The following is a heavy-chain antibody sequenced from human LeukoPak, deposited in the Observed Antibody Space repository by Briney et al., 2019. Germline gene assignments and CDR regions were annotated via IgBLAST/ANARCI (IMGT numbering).Heavy chain of an antibody. CDR1: GGSISPFY. D-gene: IGHD4-11*01. V-gene: IGHV4-59*12. Sequence: SETLSLTCTVSGGSISPFYWNWIRQPPGKGLEWIGYIYYTGGTSYSPSLNSRATISVDTSKNQISLKLNSVTAADTAVYYCARLLHDWFDSWGQGTLVTVSS. CDR3: ARLLHDWFDS. J-gene: IGHJ5*01. CDR2: IYYTGGT.